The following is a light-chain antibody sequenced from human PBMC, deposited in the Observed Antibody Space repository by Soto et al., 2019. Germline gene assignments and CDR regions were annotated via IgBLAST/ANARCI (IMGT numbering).Light chain of an antibody. CDR1: QTLRHFTGGTF. Sequence: DVVMTQTPLSLSVAPGQPPSFSCKSSQTLRHFTGGTFLFWYLRKPGQSPQLLIYEVSTRVSGVPDRFSGSGSGTDFTLEISRVETDDVGIYYCMQSTQLPPTFGQGTRLGIE. J-gene: IGKJ5*01. V-gene: IGKV2D-29*02. CDR3: MQSTQLPPT. CDR2: EVS.